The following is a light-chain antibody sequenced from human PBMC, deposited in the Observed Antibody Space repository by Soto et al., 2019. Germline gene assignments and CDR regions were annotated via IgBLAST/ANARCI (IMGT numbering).Light chain of an antibody. CDR2: RNN. V-gene: IGLV1-47*01. J-gene: IGLJ1*01. Sequence: VLTQPPSASGTPGQRVTMSCSGSSSNIGSNYVYWYQQLPGTAPKLLIYRNNQRPSGVPDRFSGSKSGTSASLAISGLRSEDEADYYCAAWDDSLSAFYVFGTGTKVTVL. CDR1: SSNIGSNY. CDR3: AAWDDSLSAFYV.